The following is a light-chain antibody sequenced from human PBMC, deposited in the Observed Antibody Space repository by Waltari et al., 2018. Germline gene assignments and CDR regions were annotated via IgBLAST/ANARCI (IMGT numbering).Light chain of an antibody. CDR2: AAS. Sequence: AIQMTQSPSSLSASVGDRVTITCRASQGIRNDLGWYQQNPGKAHKLLIYAASSLRSGVPSRFGGSGSGTDFTLTISSLQPEDFATYYCLQEYNYPRTFDQGTKVEIK. V-gene: IGKV1-6*01. J-gene: IGKJ1*01. CDR1: QGIRND. CDR3: LQEYNYPRT.